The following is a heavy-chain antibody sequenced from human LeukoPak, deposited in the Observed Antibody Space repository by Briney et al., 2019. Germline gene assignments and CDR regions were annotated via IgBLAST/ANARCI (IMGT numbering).Heavy chain of an antibody. J-gene: IGHJ5*02. D-gene: IGHD3-10*01. V-gene: IGHV1-18*01. CDR3: ARKDTGSGSYYIGFDP. Sequence: GESLKVSCKASGYTFTSYGISWVRQAPGQGLDWMGWISAYNGNTNYAQKLQGRVTMTTDTSTSTAYMELRSLRSDDTAVYYCARKDTGSGSYYIGFDPWGQGTLVTVSS. CDR1: GYTFTSYG. CDR2: ISAYNGNT.